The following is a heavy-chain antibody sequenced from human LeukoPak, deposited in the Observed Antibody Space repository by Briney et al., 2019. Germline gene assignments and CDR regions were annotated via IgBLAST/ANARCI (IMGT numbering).Heavy chain of an antibody. V-gene: IGHV3-11*04. Sequence: GGSLRLSCAASGFRFDSFYMGWIRQVPGKGLDYIALISASGAVPYYAESVKGRFTISRDNAKNSVSLQMNSLSADDTAVYYCARSLIVASEDYWGQGSLVTVSS. CDR3: ARSLIVASEDY. J-gene: IGHJ4*02. CDR1: GFRFDSFY. D-gene: IGHD3-22*01. CDR2: ISASGAVP.